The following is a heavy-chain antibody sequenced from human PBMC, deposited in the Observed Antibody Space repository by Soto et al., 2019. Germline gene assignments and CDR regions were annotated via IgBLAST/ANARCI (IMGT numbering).Heavy chain of an antibody. CDR3: ARLYSSGWYGPGRY. V-gene: IGHV3-20*04. Sequence: EVQLVESGGGVVRPGGSLRLSCAASGFTFDDYGMSWVRQAPGKGLEWVSGINWNGGSTGYADSVKGRFTISRDNAKNTLYLQMNSVRAEDTALYYWARLYSSGWYGPGRYWGQGTLVTVSS. J-gene: IGHJ4*02. CDR1: GFTFDDYG. D-gene: IGHD6-19*01. CDR2: INWNGGST.